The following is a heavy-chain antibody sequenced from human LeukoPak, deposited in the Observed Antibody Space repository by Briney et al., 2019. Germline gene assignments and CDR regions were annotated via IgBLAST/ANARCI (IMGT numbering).Heavy chain of an antibody. CDR1: GFTFSSYE. Sequence: GGSLRLSCAASGFTFSSYEMNWVRQAPGKGLEWVSYISSSGSTIYYADSVKGRFTISRDNAKNSLYVQMNSLRAEDTAVYYCARESSGWYSVEGAFDIWGQGTMVTVSS. D-gene: IGHD6-19*01. V-gene: IGHV3-48*03. J-gene: IGHJ3*02. CDR2: ISSSGSTI. CDR3: ARESSGWYSVEGAFDI.